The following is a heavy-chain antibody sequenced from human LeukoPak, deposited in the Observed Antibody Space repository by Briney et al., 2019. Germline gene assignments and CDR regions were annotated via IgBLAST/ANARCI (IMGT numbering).Heavy chain of an antibody. V-gene: IGHV1-8*02. D-gene: IGHD6-19*01. CDR1: GYTFTGYY. CDR3: ARGWSGWYPLDY. Sequence: ASVKVSCKASGYTFTGYYMHWVRQAPGQGLEWMGWMSPNSGNTGYAQKFQGRVTMTRNTSISTAYMELSSLRSEDTAVYYCARGWSGWYPLDYWGQGTLVTVSS. CDR2: MSPNSGNT. J-gene: IGHJ4*02.